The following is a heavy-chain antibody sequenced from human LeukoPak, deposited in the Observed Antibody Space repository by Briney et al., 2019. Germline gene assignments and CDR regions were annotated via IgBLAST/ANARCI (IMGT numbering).Heavy chain of an antibody. CDR1: GFTFSSYA. J-gene: IGHJ4*02. D-gene: IGHD2-8*01. V-gene: IGHV3-30-3*01. Sequence: PGGSLRLSRAASGFTFSSYAMHWVRQAPGKGLEWVAVISYDGSNKYYADSVKGRFTISRDNSKNTLYLQMNSLRAEDTAVYYCARGSVGYCTNGVCYIWDYYFDYWGQGTLVTVSS. CDR3: ARGSVGYCTNGVCYIWDYYFDY. CDR2: ISYDGSNK.